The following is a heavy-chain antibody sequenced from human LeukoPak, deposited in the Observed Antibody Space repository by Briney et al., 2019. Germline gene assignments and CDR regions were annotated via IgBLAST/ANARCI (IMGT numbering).Heavy chain of an antibody. D-gene: IGHD3-10*01. Sequence: ASVKVSCKASGYTFTSYDINWVRQATGQGLEWMGWMNPNSGNTGYAQKLQGRVTMTTDTSTSTAYMELRSLRSDDTAVYYCARGPNPPLWFGELSYFDYWGQGTLVTVSS. CDR1: GYTFTSYD. V-gene: IGHV1-8*02. CDR3: ARGPNPPLWFGELSYFDY. J-gene: IGHJ4*02. CDR2: MNPNSGNT.